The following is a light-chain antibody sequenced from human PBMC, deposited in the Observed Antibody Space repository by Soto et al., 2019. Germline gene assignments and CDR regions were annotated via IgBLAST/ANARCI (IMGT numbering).Light chain of an antibody. V-gene: IGKV1-5*03. CDR2: AAS. CDR3: QQHESYPRT. Sequence: DIQMTQSPSTLSASVDDRVTITCRASQNIHTWLAWYQHKPGKVPSLLIYAASSLESGVPSRFSGSGSGTEFTLTISSLQPDDFATYYCQQHESYPRTFGQGTKVEMK. J-gene: IGKJ1*01. CDR1: QNIHTW.